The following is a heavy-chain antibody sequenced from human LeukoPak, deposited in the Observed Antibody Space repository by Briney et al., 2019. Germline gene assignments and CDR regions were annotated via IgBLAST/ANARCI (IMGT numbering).Heavy chain of an antibody. D-gene: IGHD2-15*01. CDR2: TRNKAKSYTT. CDR3: AVGSCSGGSCSGSDGDY. CDR1: GFTFSDHY. Sequence: PGGSLRLSCAASGFTFSDHYMDWVRQAPGKGLEWVGRTRNKAKSYTTEYAASVKGRFTISSDDSKNLLYLQMNSLKTEDTAVYYCAVGSCSGGSCSGSDGDYWGQGTLVTVSS. J-gene: IGHJ4*02. V-gene: IGHV3-72*01.